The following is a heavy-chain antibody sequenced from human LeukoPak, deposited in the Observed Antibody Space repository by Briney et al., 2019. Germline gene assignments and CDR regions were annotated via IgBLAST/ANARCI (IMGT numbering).Heavy chain of an antibody. Sequence: PSETLSLTCTVSGGSISSYYWSWIRQPAGKGLEWIGRIYTSGSTNYNPSLKSRVTMSVDTSKNQFSLKLSSVTAADTAVYYCARDKADFWSGYYSNNFDYWGQGTLVTVSS. V-gene: IGHV4-4*07. CDR3: ARDKADFWSGYYSNNFDY. J-gene: IGHJ4*02. D-gene: IGHD3-3*01. CDR2: IYTSGST. CDR1: GGSISSYY.